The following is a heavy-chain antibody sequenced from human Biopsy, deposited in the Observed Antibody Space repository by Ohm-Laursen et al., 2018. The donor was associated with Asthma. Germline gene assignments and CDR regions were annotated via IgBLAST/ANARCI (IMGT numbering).Heavy chain of an antibody. CDR1: GFTFSTYG. V-gene: IGHV3-30*03. CDR3: ARQSGQDFPDTSAFDI. D-gene: IGHD3-22*01. J-gene: IGHJ3*02. Sequence: SLRLSCAASGFTFSTYGMHWVRQAPGKGLEWVAVISYDGNHKFYEDSVKGRFTISRDNSRNRLYLQINRLTVEDSALYFCARQSGQDFPDTSAFDIWGQGTKVAVSS. CDR2: ISYDGNHK.